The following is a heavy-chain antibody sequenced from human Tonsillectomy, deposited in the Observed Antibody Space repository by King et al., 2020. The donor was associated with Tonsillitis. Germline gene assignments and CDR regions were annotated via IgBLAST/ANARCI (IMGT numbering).Heavy chain of an antibody. J-gene: IGHJ4*01. CDR3: ARLNFFDY. V-gene: IGHV3-23*04. CDR1: GFTFRNFS. CDR2: LNGDGGTT. Sequence: VQQVESGGGLVQPGGSLRLSCAASGFTFRNFSMSWVRQAPGKGLEWVSGLNGDGGTTYYTDSVKGRFTISRDNSKGTLSLQMNSLRAEDTAVYYCARLNFFDYWGHGTLVTVSS.